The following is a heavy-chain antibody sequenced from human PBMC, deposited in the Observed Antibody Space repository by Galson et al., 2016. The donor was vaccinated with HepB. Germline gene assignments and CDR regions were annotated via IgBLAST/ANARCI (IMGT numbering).Heavy chain of an antibody. V-gene: IGHV3-21*01. Sequence: SLRLSCAASGFTFSGYNLNWVRQAPGKGLEWVSCITTSDNYKYYADSVKGRFTISRDNAKNSLYLQMNSLSPDDTALYYCARDGLTGVVGATYYFDYWGRGTLVTVSS. CDR1: GFTFSGYN. D-gene: IGHD1-26*01. J-gene: IGHJ4*01. CDR2: ITTSDNYK. CDR3: ARDGLTGVVGATYYFDY.